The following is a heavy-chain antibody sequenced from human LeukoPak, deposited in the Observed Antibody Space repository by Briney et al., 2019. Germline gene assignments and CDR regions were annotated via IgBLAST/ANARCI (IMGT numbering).Heavy chain of an antibody. D-gene: IGHD2-2*01. CDR3: AKGSRGSCSRTYCYPFDY. CDR1: GFTFSSYG. V-gene: IGHV3-23*01. Sequence: PGGTLRLSCAASGFTFSSYGMSWVRQAPGKGLEWVSAISGSDAGTYYADSVKSRFTISRDNSKDTLYLQMNRLRAEDTAVYYCAKGSRGSCSRTYCYPFDYWGQGTLVTVSS. J-gene: IGHJ4*02. CDR2: ISGSDAGT.